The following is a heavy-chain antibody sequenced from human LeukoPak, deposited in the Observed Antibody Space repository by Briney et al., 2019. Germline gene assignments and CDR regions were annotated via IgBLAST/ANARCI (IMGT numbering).Heavy chain of an antibody. J-gene: IGHJ5*02. CDR1: GYSISSGYY. CDR3: ARDDRLNWFDP. CDR2: SYHSGST. Sequence: SETLSLTCAVSGYSISSGYYWGWIRQPPGKGLECIGSSYHSGSTYYNPSLKSRVTISVDTSKNQFSPKLSSVTAADTAVYYCARDDRLNWFDPWGQGTLVSVSS. D-gene: IGHD6-25*01. V-gene: IGHV4-38-2*02.